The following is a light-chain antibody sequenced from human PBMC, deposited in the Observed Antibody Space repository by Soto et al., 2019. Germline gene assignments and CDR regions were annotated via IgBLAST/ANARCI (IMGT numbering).Light chain of an antibody. CDR1: QSISSY. Sequence: DIQMTQSPSSLSASVGDRVTITFRASQSISSYLNWYQQKPGKAPKLLIYAASSLQSGVPSRFSVSGSGTDFTLTISRLEPEDFAVYYCQQYGNSPTFGQGTKVDIK. CDR2: AAS. J-gene: IGKJ1*01. CDR3: QQYGNSPT. V-gene: IGKV1-39*01.